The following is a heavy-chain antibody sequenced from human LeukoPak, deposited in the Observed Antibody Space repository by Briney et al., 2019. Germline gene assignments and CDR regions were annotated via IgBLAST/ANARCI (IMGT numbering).Heavy chain of an antibody. V-gene: IGHV1-69*06. D-gene: IGHD5-24*01. Sequence: AASVKVSCKASGGTFSSYAISWVRQAPGQGLEWMGGIIPIFGTANYAQKFQGRVTITADKSTSTAYMELSSLRSEDTAVYYCARVKRWLQFYYFDYWGQGTLATVSS. CDR3: ARVKRWLQFYYFDY. J-gene: IGHJ4*02. CDR2: IIPIFGTA. CDR1: GGTFSSYA.